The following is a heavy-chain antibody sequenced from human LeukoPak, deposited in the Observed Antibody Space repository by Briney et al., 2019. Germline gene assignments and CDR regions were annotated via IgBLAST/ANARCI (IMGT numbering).Heavy chain of an antibody. CDR1: GGTLSNSA. J-gene: IGHJ3*02. V-gene: IGHV1-69*01. CDR3: ARESRLFDSGGYSVFAAFDI. CDR2: FIPTYGAT. Sequence: VKVSCKASGGTLSNSAISWVRQAPGQGLEWMGQFIPTYGATNYAHRFEDRVTLTSDESTSTVSMELGSLRPDDTAMYYCARESRLFDSGGYSVFAAFDIWGQGTLVTVSS. D-gene: IGHD3-22*01.